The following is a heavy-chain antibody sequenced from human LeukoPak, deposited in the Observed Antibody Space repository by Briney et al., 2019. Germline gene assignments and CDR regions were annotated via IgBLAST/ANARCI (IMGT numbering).Heavy chain of an antibody. V-gene: IGHV3-30*02. Sequence: VGSLRLSCAASGFTFSNYDIHWVRQAPGKGLEWVAFLGYDGHNKFYGESVKGRFTISRDNSKNTLYLQMNSLRAEDTAVYYCAKNGPRTHLFYMDVWGKGTTVTISS. CDR2: LGYDGHNK. D-gene: IGHD1-1*01. CDR1: GFTFSNYD. J-gene: IGHJ6*03. CDR3: AKNGPRTHLFYMDV.